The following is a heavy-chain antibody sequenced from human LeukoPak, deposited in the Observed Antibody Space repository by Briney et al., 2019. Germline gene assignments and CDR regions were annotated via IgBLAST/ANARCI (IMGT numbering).Heavy chain of an antibody. CDR3: AKDVVAASTGFFDY. D-gene: IGHD1-14*01. Sequence: GGSLRLSCAASGFTFDDYAMHWVRQAPGKGLEWVSGISWNSGSIVYADSVKGRFTISRDNAKNSLYLQMNSLRAEDMALYYCAKDVVAASTGFFDYWGQGTLVTVSS. CDR2: ISWNSGSI. V-gene: IGHV3-9*03. J-gene: IGHJ4*02. CDR1: GFTFDDYA.